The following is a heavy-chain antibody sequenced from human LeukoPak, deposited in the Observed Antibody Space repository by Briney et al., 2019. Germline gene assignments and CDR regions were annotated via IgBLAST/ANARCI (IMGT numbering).Heavy chain of an antibody. V-gene: IGHV3-7*01. CDR2: TKTDGSAE. D-gene: IGHD2-15*01. CDR1: GLTFRNYW. J-gene: IGHJ4*02. CDR3: ARDGGLNTNFDY. Sequence: GGSLRLSCAASGLTFRNYWMGGVRQAPGKGLEGVADTKTDGSAEYYADSVRGRFTTSRDNANNLLYLQMNRLRAEDTAVYYCARDGGLNTNFDYWGQGTLVTVSS.